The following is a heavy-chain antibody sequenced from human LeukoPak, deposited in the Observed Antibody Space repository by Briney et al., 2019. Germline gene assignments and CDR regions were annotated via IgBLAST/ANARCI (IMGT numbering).Heavy chain of an antibody. CDR1: GFTFSNYG. V-gene: IGHV3-23*01. CDR3: AKGLVGRMGPIDY. D-gene: IGHD3-9*01. J-gene: IGHJ4*02. CDR2: ISGSGGST. Sequence: PGGSLRLSCTASGFTFSNYGMSWVRQAPGKGLEWVSGISGSGGSTYYADSVKGRFTISRDNSKNTLYLQMNSLRAEDTAVYYCAKGLVGRMGPIDYWGQGTLVTVSS.